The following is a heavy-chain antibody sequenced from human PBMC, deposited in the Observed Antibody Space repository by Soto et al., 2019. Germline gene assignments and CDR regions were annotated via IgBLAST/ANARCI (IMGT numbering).Heavy chain of an antibody. Sequence: PSETLSLTCTVSGGSISSGDYYWSWIRQPPGKGLEWIGYIYYSGSTYYNPSPKSRVTISVDTSKNQFSLKLSSVTAADTAVYYCARGDNWNLDAFDIWGQGTMVTVSS. CDR3: ARGDNWNLDAFDI. D-gene: IGHD1-20*01. CDR1: GGSISSGDYY. J-gene: IGHJ3*02. V-gene: IGHV4-30-4*01. CDR2: IYYSGST.